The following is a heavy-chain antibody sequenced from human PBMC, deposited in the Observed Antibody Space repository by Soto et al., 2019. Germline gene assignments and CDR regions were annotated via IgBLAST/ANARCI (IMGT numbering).Heavy chain of an antibody. CDR1: GYSISSGYY. J-gene: IGHJ3*02. Sequence: ASETLSLTCGVSGYSISSGYYWGWIRQPPGKGLEWIGTIYHSGSTYYNPSLKSRVTISVDTSKNQFSLKLSSVTAADAAVYYCARESGGYSYGPTPAFDIWGQGTMVTVSS. D-gene: IGHD5-18*01. CDR3: ARESGGYSYGPTPAFDI. V-gene: IGHV4-38-2*02. CDR2: IYHSGST.